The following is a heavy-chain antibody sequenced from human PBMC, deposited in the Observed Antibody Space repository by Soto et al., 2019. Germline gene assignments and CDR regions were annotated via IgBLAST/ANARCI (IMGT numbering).Heavy chain of an antibody. CDR2: ISGSGGST. Sequence: GGSLRLSCAASGFTFSSYAMSWVRQAPGKGLEWVSAISGSGGSTYYADSVKGRFTISRDNSKNTLYLQMNSLRAEDTAVYYCAKVSVTYYYDSSGPPGYWGQGTLVTVSS. D-gene: IGHD3-22*01. CDR1: GFTFSSYA. V-gene: IGHV3-23*01. J-gene: IGHJ4*02. CDR3: AKVSVTYYYDSSGPPGY.